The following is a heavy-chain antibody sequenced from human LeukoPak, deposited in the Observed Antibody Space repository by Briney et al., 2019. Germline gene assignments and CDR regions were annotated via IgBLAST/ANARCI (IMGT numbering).Heavy chain of an antibody. CDR2: INPKSGVT. CDR3: ARAGGYCGSTSCYSGYYYYFMDV. D-gene: IGHD2-2*01. J-gene: IGHJ6*03. V-gene: IGHV1-2*02. Sequence: ASVKVSCKASGYTFTDYYLHSVRQAPGQGLEWMGWINPKSGVTDSKMKFQGRVTLTRDTSITTAYMELISLTSDDAAVYYCARAGGYCGSTSCYSGYYYYFMDVWGKGTTVTVSS. CDR1: GYTFTDYY.